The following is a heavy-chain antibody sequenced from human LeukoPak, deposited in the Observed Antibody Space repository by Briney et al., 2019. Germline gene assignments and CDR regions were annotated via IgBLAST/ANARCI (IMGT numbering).Heavy chain of an antibody. CDR1: GFTFSTYA. CDR3: ASGQEWFGEPQADFDY. Sequence: GGSLRLSCAASGFTFSTYAMHWVRQAPGKGLEWVAVISYDGSNKYYADSVKGRFTISRDNSKNTLYLQMNSLRAEDTAVYYCASGQEWFGEPQADFDYWGQGTLVTVSS. J-gene: IGHJ4*02. CDR2: ISYDGSNK. V-gene: IGHV3-30*04. D-gene: IGHD3-10*01.